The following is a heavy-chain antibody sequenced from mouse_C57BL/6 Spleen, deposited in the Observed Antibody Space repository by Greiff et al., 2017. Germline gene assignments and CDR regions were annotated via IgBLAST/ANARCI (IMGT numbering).Heavy chain of an antibody. CDR2: IDPSDSYT. Sequence: VQLQQPGAELVRPGTSVKLSCKASGYTFTSYWMHWVKQRPGQGLEWIGVIDPSDSYTNYNQKFKGKTTLTVDTSSSTAYMQLSSLTSEDSAVYYCARQGTVVATDYFDYWGQGTTLTVSS. J-gene: IGHJ2*01. CDR1: GYTFTSYW. D-gene: IGHD1-1*01. V-gene: IGHV1-59*01. CDR3: ARQGTVVATDYFDY.